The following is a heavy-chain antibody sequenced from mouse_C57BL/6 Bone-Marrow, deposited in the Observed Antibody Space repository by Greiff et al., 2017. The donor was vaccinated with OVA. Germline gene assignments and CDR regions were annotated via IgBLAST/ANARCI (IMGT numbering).Heavy chain of an antibody. Sequence: EVKLQESGPELVKPGASVKISCKASGYSFTDYNMNWVKQSNGKSLEWIGVINPNYGTTSYNQKFKGKATLTVDQSSSTAYMQLNSLTSEDSAVYYCARKGITTVVAPHWYFDVWGTGTTVTVSS. CDR2: INPNYGTT. J-gene: IGHJ1*03. V-gene: IGHV1-39*01. D-gene: IGHD1-1*01. CDR3: ARKGITTVVAPHWYFDV. CDR1: GYSFTDYN.